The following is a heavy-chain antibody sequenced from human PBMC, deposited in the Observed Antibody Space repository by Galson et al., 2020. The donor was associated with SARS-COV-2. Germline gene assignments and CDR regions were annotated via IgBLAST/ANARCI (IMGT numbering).Heavy chain of an antibody. D-gene: IGHD6-19*01. CDR1: GGSISSYY. CDR2: IYYSGST. CDR3: ARDSLIAVAGFYYYYGMDV. Sequence: ASETLSLTCTVSGGSISSYYWSWIRQPPGKGLEWIGYIYYSGSTNYNPSLKSRVTISVDTSKNQFSLKLSSVTAADTAVYYCARDSLIAVAGFYYYYGMDVWGQGTTVTVSS. V-gene: IGHV4-59*01. J-gene: IGHJ6*02.